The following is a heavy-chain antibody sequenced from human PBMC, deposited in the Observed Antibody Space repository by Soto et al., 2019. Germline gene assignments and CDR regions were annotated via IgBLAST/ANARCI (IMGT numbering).Heavy chain of an antibody. D-gene: IGHD3-10*01. CDR1: GGSFSGYY. CDR3: ARGGRGSGTLYYYMDV. CDR2: INHSGST. V-gene: IGHV4-34*01. J-gene: IGHJ6*03. Sequence: PSETLSLTCAVYGGSFSGYYWSWIRQPPEKGLEWIGEINHSGSTNYNPSLKSRVTISVDTSKNQFSLKLSSVTAADTAVYYCARGGRGSGTLYYYMDVWGKGTTVTSP.